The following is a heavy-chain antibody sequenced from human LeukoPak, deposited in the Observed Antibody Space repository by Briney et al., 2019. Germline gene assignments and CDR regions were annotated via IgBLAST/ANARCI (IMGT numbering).Heavy chain of an antibody. D-gene: IGHD4-11*01. V-gene: IGHV2-5*01. CDR2: IYWNDDK. Sequence: SGPTLVKPTQTLTLTCTFSGFSLSTSGVGVGWIRQPPGKALEWLALIYWNDDKRYSPSLKSRLTITKDTSKNQVVLTMTNMGPVDTATYYCAHRLGYSNYASFDYWGQGTLVTVSS. J-gene: IGHJ4*02. CDR1: GFSLSTSGVG. CDR3: AHRLGYSNYASFDY.